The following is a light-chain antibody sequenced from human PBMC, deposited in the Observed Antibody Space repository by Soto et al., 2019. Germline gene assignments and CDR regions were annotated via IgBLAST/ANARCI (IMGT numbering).Light chain of an antibody. V-gene: IGLV1-44*01. J-gene: IGLJ1*01. Sequence: QSVLTQQPSASGIPGQRVTISCSGSSSNVGGNPVNWYQHVPTTAPKLLIYTNTQRPSGVPDRFSGSKSGTSASLAISGLQSEDEADYYCASWDDSLNGPVFGTGTKLTVL. CDR1: SSNVGGNP. CDR3: ASWDDSLNGPV. CDR2: TNT.